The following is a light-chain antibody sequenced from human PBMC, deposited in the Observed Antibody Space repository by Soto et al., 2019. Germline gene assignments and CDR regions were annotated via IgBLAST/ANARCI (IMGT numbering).Light chain of an antibody. V-gene: IGKV1-39*01. CDR2: AAS. Sequence: DIQMTQSPSSLSASVGDRVTITCRANQSISSYLNWYQQKPGKAPKLLIYAASTLQRGVSSRFSGSGSGTDFTLTISSLQPEDFATYYCQQSYSTPRTFGQGTKVDIK. J-gene: IGKJ1*01. CDR1: QSISSY. CDR3: QQSYSTPRT.